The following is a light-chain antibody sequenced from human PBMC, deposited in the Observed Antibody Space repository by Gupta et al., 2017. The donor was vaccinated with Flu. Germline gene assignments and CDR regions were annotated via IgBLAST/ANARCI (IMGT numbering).Light chain of an antibody. J-gene: IGKJ1*01. CDR1: QSAVSK. CDR3: QHDNGWPLT. Sequence: EIVLTQSPATLSVSPGERATLSCRASQSAVSKIAWHQKKPGQAPRLLMYGASTRATGIPARFSGSGSGTEFTLTISSLESEDFALYYCQHDNGWPLTFGQGTKVEI. CDR2: GAS. V-gene: IGKV3-15*01.